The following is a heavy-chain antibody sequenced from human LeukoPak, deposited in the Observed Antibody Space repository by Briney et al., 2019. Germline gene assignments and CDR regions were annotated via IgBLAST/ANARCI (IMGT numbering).Heavy chain of an antibody. D-gene: IGHD3-22*01. CDR2: ISSSSSYI. V-gene: IGHV3-21*01. Sequence: GGSLRLSCAASGFTFSSYSMNWVRQAPGKGLEWVSSISSSSSYIYYADSVKGRFTISRDNAKNSLYLQMNSLRAKDTAVYYCARDPRHYYDSSGYIDYWGQGTLVTVSS. CDR1: GFTFSSYS. J-gene: IGHJ4*02. CDR3: ARDPRHYYDSSGYIDY.